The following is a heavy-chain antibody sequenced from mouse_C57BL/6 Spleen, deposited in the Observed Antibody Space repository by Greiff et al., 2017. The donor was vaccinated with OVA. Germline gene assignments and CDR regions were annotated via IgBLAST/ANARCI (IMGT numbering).Heavy chain of an antibody. Sequence: VQLQQPGAELVMPGASVKLSCKASGYTFTSYWMHWVKQRPGQALEWIGEIDPSDSYTNYNQKFKGKSTLTVDKSSSTAYMQLSSLTSEDSAVYYCAKGSGYGDMDVWGTGTTVTVSS. CDR1: GYTFTSYW. V-gene: IGHV1-69*01. J-gene: IGHJ1*03. CDR3: AKGSGYGDMDV. CDR2: IDPSDSYT. D-gene: IGHD2-2*01.